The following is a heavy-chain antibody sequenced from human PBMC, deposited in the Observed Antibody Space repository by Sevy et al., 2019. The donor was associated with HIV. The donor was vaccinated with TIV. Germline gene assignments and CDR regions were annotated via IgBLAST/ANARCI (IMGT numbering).Heavy chain of an antibody. D-gene: IGHD2-2*01. J-gene: IGHJ4*02. CDR3: ARGWDIVVVPAANQFDY. CDR1: GFTFSSYA. V-gene: IGHV3-30-3*01. Sequence: GGSLRLSCAASGFTFSSYAMRWVRQAPGKGLEWVAVISYDGSNKYYADSVKGRFTISRDNSKKTQYLQMNSLRAEDTAVYYCARGWDIVVVPAANQFDYWGQGTLVTVSS. CDR2: ISYDGSNK.